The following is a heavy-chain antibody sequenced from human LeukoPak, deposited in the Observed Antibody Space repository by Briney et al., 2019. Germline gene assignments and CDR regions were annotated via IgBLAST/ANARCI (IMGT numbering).Heavy chain of an antibody. Sequence: GGSLRLSCAASGFTFSRFGMHWVRQAPGKGLEWVSSISSSSGYIYFADSVKGRFTISRDNAKNSLFLQMSSLRAEDTALYYCAREVVTATFDYWGQGTLVTVSS. CDR3: AREVVTATFDY. CDR2: ISSSSGYI. CDR1: GFTFSRFG. V-gene: IGHV3-21*01. D-gene: IGHD2-21*02. J-gene: IGHJ4*02.